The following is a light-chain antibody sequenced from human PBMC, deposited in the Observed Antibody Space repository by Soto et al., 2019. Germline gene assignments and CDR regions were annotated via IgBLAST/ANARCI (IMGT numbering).Light chain of an antibody. CDR1: QSVLYSSNNKNY. Sequence: DIVMTQSPDSLAVSLGERATINCKSSQSVLYSSNNKNYLAWYQQKPGQPPKLLIYSASTRESGVPDRFSGSGSGPDFTLTISSLQAEDVAVYYCQQYYSTLTWTFGQGTKVEIK. V-gene: IGKV4-1*01. CDR3: QQYYSTLTWT. J-gene: IGKJ1*01. CDR2: SAS.